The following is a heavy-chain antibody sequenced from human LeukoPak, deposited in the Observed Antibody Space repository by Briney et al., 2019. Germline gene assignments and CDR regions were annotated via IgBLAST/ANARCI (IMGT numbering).Heavy chain of an antibody. CDR2: ISSSSRTI. V-gene: IGHV3-48*01. D-gene: IGHD6-25*01. J-gene: IGHJ6*03. CDR3: ARFAAGGSYYYYMDV. Sequence: GGSLRLSCAASGFTFSSYSMNWVRQAPGKGLEWVSYISSSSRTIYYADSMKGRFTISRDNAKNSLYLQMNSLRADDTAVYYCARFAAGGSYYYYMDVWGKGTTVTVSS. CDR1: GFTFSSYS.